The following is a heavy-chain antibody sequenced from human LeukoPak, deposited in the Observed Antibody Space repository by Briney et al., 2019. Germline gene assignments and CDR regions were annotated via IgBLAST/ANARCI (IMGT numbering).Heavy chain of an antibody. D-gene: IGHD3-22*01. V-gene: IGHV5-51*01. CDR1: GYTFTSYW. CDR3: ARQSYYYDSSGYIPDH. Sequence: GESLKISCKGSGYTFTSYWIGWVRQMPGKGLEWMGIIYPGDSDIRYSPSFQGQVTISADKSISTAYLQWSSLKASDTAMYYCARQSYYYDSSGYIPDHWGQGTLVTVSS. CDR2: IYPGDSDI. J-gene: IGHJ5*02.